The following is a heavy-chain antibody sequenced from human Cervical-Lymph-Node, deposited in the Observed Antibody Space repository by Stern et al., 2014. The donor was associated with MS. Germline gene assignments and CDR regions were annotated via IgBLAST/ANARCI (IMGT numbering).Heavy chain of an antibody. D-gene: IGHD6-13*01. CDR1: GFTFSSHA. CDR2: ICYEGANK. J-gene: IGHJ6*02. CDR3: ARDGQQLAPYTMDV. V-gene: IGHV3-33*01. Sequence: AQLVESGGGVVQPGRSLRLSCAASGFTFSSHAMHWVRQAPGKGLEWVAHICYEGANKYYADSVTGRFTISRDNSKNTLDLQMNSLRGEDTGVYYCARDGQQLAPYTMDVWGQGTTVTVSS.